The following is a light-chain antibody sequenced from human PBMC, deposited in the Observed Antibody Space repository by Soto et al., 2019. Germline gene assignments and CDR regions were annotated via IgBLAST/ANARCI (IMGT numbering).Light chain of an antibody. V-gene: IGLV2-14*03. Sequence: QSALTQPASVAGSPGQSITISCTGTSSDVGGYNYVSWYQHHPGKAPKLVIYDVTNRPSGVSNRFSGSKSGNTAPLTNSGLQAEEEAYYYCTSYTTRSPYLVFGGGTKVTVL. CDR3: TSYTTRSPYLV. CDR2: DVT. J-gene: IGLJ3*02. CDR1: SSDVGGYNY.